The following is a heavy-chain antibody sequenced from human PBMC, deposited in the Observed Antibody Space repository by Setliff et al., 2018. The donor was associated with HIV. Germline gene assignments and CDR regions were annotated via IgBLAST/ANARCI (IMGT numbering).Heavy chain of an antibody. CDR3: ARNPNSFHPIDS. J-gene: IGHJ4*02. CDR2: IYPGDSDT. D-gene: IGHD2-15*01. Sequence: GESLKISCKGSGYNFYTYWIGWVRQMPGKGLEWMGIIYPGDSDTRYSPSFQGQVTISADKSITTAYLQWSSLKASDTAMYYCARNPNSFHPIDSWGQGTLVTVPS. CDR1: GYNFYTYW. V-gene: IGHV5-51*01.